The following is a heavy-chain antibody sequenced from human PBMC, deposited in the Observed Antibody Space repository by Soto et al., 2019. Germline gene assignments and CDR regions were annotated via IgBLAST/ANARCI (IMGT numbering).Heavy chain of an antibody. CDR3: ARDGMYYYDSSGYPGTDAFDI. J-gene: IGHJ3*02. V-gene: IGHV1-18*01. Sequence: EASVEVCCKASGYTITSYGMRWVRQAPGQGLEWMGGISAYNGNTNYAQKLQGRVTMTTDESTSTAYMELSSLRSEDTAVYYCARDGMYYYDSSGYPGTDAFDIWGQGTMVTVSS. D-gene: IGHD3-22*01. CDR1: GYTITSYG. CDR2: ISAYNGNT.